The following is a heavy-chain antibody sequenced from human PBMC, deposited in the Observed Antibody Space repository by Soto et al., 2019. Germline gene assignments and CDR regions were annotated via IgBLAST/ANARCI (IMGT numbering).Heavy chain of an antibody. Sequence: EVQLLESGGNLIQPGGSLRLSCAASGFTFRNCAMSWVRQAPGAGPEWVSGISGSGGRTYYADSVKGRFTISRDNSNNALFLQMNSLRAEDTALYYCAKDPNGDYVGAFDIWGRGTMVTVSS. CDR2: ISGSGGRT. J-gene: IGHJ3*02. D-gene: IGHD4-17*01. V-gene: IGHV3-23*01. CDR1: GFTFRNCA. CDR3: AKDPNGDYVGAFDI.